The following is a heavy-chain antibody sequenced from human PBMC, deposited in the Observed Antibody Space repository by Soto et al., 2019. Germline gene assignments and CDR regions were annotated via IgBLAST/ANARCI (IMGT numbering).Heavy chain of an antibody. CDR2: MQPSTGRT. J-gene: IGHJ4*02. Sequence: QVQLVQSGAEVREPGASVKVSCKASGYSFTSLDINWVRQTAGQGLEWMGWMQPSTGRTGYAQKFQGRVTMTRDTSINTAYLELTTLTAEDTAFYYRGGGVSAGVDYWGQGTLVTVSS. V-gene: IGHV1-8*01. CDR1: GYSFTSLD. D-gene: IGHD1-26*01. CDR3: GGGVSAGVDY.